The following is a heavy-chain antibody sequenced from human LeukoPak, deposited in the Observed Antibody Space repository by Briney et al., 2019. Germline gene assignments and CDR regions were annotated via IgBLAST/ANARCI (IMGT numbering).Heavy chain of an antibody. D-gene: IGHD3-10*01. Sequence: SETLSLTCAVYGGSFSGYYWSWIRQPPGKGLEWIGEINHSGSTNYNPSLKSRVTISVDTSKNQSALKLSSLTAADTPVYNCAVLSGLDYWGQGTLVTVSS. J-gene: IGHJ4*02. V-gene: IGHV4-34*01. CDR3: AVLSGLDY. CDR2: INHSGST. CDR1: GGSFSGYY.